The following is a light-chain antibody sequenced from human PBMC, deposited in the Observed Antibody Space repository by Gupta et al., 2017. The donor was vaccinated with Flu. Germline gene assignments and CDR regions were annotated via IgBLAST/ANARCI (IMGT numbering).Light chain of an antibody. V-gene: IGLV2-23*02. CDR2: EVT. CDR1: GIDIGLCSL. Sequence: SITISCTGPGIDIGLCSLVPWYQQHRGNSPKLLLYEVTTRPSGVSDRFSGSKSGRTASLTISEVPTEDKAHYYCCSYGGSLPWVFGGGSKLTVL. CDR3: CSYGGSLPWV. J-gene: IGLJ3*02.